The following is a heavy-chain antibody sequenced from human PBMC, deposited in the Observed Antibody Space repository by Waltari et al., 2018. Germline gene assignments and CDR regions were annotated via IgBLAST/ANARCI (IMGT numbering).Heavy chain of an antibody. CDR2: IYHSGST. J-gene: IGHJ3*02. D-gene: IGHD1-1*01. CDR3: ARDQRVDWNIVGAFDI. Sequence: QVQLQESVPGPVKPSETLSLTCAVPGYSLSRGYYWGWLRPPPGKGLAWIGSIYHSGSTYYNPSLKSRVTIAVDTSKNQFSLKLSSVTAADTAVYYCARDQRVDWNIVGAFDIWGQGTMVTVSS. V-gene: IGHV4-38-2*02. CDR1: GYSLSRGYY.